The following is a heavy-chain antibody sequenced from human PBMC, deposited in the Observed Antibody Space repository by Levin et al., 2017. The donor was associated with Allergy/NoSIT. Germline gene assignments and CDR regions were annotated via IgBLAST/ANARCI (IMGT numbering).Heavy chain of an antibody. V-gene: IGHV3-72*01. Sequence: LSLTCATSGFTFRDHQMDWVRQTTGKGLEWVGRSKNKANSYITEYAASVKDRFIISRDDSRNSLYLQMHSLKIEDTAVYYCVASYGDYPPTAFDIWGQGIMVSVSS. J-gene: IGHJ3*02. CDR2: SKNKANSYIT. D-gene: IGHD4-17*01. CDR3: VASYGDYPPTAFDI. CDR1: GFTFRDHQ.